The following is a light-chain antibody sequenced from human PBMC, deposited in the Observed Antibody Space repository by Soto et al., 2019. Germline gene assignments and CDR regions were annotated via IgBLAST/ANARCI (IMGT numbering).Light chain of an antibody. CDR1: QSVSSSY. Sequence: EIVLTQSPGTLSLSPGERATLSCRASQSVSSSYLAWYQQKPGQAPRLLIYGASSRATGIPDRFSGSGSGTDFTLTINRVEPEDFAEYYCQQYGSSPLTFXGGTKVDIK. CDR3: QQYGSSPLT. V-gene: IGKV3-20*01. CDR2: GAS. J-gene: IGKJ4*01.